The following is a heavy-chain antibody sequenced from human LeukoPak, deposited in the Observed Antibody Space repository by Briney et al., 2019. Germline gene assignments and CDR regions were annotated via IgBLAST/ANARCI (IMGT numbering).Heavy chain of an antibody. CDR3: ARERRYYDSSGYQDY. V-gene: IGHV3-11*05. D-gene: IGHD3-22*01. CDR1: GFTFSDYY. J-gene: IGHJ4*02. Sequence: PGGSLRLSCAASGFTFSDYYMSWIRQAPGKGLEWVSYISSSSSYTNYADSVKGRFTIYRDNAKNSLYLQMNSLRAEDTAVYYCARERRYYDSSGYQDYWGQGTLVTVSS. CDR2: ISSSSSYT.